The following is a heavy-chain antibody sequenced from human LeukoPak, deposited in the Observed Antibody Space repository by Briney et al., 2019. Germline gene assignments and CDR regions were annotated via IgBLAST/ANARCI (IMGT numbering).Heavy chain of an antibody. CDR3: ARVGCSSTSCYLSNWFDP. CDR2: INPNSGGT. V-gene: IGHV1-2*02. CDR1: GYTFTAYY. D-gene: IGHD2-2*01. J-gene: IGHJ5*02. Sequence: ASVKVSCKASGYTFTAYYMHWVRQAPGQGLEWMGWINPNSGGTNYSQKFQGRVTMTRDTSISTAYMELSRLRSDDTAVYYCARVGCSSTSCYLSNWFDPWGQGTLVTVSS.